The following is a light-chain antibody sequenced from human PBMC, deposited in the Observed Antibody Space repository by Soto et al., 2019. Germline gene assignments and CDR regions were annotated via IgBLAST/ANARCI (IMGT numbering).Light chain of an antibody. V-gene: IGKV1-9*01. CDR2: AAS. Sequence: DIQLTQSPSFLSASVGDRVTITCRASQGISSYLAWYQQKPGKAPKLLIYAASTLQSGVPSRFSGSGSGTEFTLTISSLQPEDFATYYCQQLNSYPPPFGPGTKVVIK. CDR1: QGISSY. CDR3: QQLNSYPPP. J-gene: IGKJ3*01.